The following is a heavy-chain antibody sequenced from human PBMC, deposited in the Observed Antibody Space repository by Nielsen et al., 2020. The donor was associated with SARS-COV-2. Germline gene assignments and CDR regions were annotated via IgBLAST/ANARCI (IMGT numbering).Heavy chain of an antibody. CDR2: ITSRSGYI. CDR1: GYIFSSYT. V-gene: IGHV3-21*01. D-gene: IGHD4-17*01. Sequence: GESLKISCAASGYIFSSYTMSWVRQAPGKGLEWVSSITSRSGYIYYADSVRGRFTVSRDNSKNTLYLQMNSLRAEDTAVYYCAKGPSHDYGAPTGYWGQGTLVTVSS. CDR3: AKGPSHDYGAPTGY. J-gene: IGHJ4*02.